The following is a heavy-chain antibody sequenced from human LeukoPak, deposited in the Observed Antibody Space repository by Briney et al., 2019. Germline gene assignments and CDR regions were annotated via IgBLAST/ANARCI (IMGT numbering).Heavy chain of an antibody. CDR3: AKDMAGGIAVAGTGFDY. J-gene: IGHJ4*02. Sequence: PGGSLRLSCAASGFTFDDYAMHWVRQAPGKGLEWVSGISWNSGSIGYADSVKGRFTISRDNVKNSLYLQMNSLRAEDTALYYCAKDMAGGIAVAGTGFDYWGQGTLVTVSS. CDR1: GFTFDDYA. D-gene: IGHD6-19*01. V-gene: IGHV3-9*01. CDR2: ISWNSGSI.